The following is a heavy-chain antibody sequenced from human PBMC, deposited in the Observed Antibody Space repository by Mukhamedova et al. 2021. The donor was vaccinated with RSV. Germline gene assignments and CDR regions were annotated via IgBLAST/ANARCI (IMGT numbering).Heavy chain of an antibody. Sequence: SLKSRVTISVDKSKNQFSLKLSSVTAADTAVYYCARVPMTTANALDIWGQGTMVTVSS. J-gene: IGHJ3*02. V-gene: IGHV4-4*02. CDR3: ARVPMTTANALDI. D-gene: IGHD4-17*01.